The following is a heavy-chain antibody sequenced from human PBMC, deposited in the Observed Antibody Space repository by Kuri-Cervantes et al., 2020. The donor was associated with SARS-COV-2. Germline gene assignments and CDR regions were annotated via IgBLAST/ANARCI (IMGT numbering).Heavy chain of an antibody. Sequence: GSLRLSCTVSGGSISSSSYYWGWIRQPPGKGLEWIGSIYYSGSTYYNPSLKSRVTISVDTSKSQFSLKLSSVTAADTAVYYCARQSVVASDDWGQGTPVTVSS. V-gene: IGHV4-39*01. CDR3: ARQSVVASDD. J-gene: IGHJ4*02. D-gene: IGHD2-15*01. CDR1: GGSISSSSYY. CDR2: IYYSGST.